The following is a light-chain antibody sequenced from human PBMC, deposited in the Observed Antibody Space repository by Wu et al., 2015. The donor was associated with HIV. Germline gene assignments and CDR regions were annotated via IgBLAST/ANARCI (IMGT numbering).Light chain of an antibody. Sequence: EIVMTQSPGTLSVSAGEGATLSCGASLNVRNKLAWYQQKPGQAPRLLIYGASSRATGIPDRFSGSGSGTDFTLTISRLEPEDFAVYYCQQYGSSLYSFGQGTKLEIK. CDR1: LNVRNK. J-gene: IGKJ2*03. CDR3: QQYGSSLYS. CDR2: GAS. V-gene: IGKV3-20*01.